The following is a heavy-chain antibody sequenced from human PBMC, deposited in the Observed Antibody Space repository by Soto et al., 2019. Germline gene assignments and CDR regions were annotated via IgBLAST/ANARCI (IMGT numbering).Heavy chain of an antibody. D-gene: IGHD2-21*01. Sequence: SVKVSRKASGGTFSSYTISWVRQAPGQGLEWMGRITPILDITNYAQKFQGRVTITADKSTSTACMQLSSLRSEETAVYYCARVYGGVDMGAFDIWGQGTMVTVSS. CDR3: ARVYGGVDMGAFDI. V-gene: IGHV1-69*02. CDR1: GGTFSSYT. CDR2: ITPILDIT. J-gene: IGHJ3*02.